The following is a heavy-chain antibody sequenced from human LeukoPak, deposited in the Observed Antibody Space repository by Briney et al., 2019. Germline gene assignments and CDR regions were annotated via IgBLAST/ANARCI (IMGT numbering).Heavy chain of an antibody. CDR3: ARGTSGWYWLDP. CDR2: ISVYSGET. D-gene: IGHD6-19*01. V-gene: IGHV1-18*01. CDR1: GYTFDSYG. J-gene: IGHJ5*02. Sequence: GASVKVSCKASGYTFDSYGITWVRQAPGQRLEWMGWISVYSGETDSAQNVKGRVTMTTDTSTTTAYLELRGLTSDDTAVYYCARGTSGWYWLDPWGKGTLVIVSA.